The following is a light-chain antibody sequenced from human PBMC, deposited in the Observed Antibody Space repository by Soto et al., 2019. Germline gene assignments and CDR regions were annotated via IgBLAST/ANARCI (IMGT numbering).Light chain of an antibody. V-gene: IGKV1-6*01. CDR2: GAS. CDR3: LQDYNFPWT. CDR1: QGSGDE. J-gene: IGKJ1*01. Sequence: AIQMTQSPSSLSASVGDRVTITCRASQGSGDELGWYQQKPGKAPRLLVYGASTLHSGVPSRFIGSGSGTDFTLTISSLQPEDFATYFCLQDYNFPWTFGQGTKVEV.